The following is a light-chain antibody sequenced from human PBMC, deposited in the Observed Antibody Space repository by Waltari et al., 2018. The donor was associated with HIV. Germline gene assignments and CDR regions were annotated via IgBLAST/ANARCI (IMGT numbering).Light chain of an antibody. J-gene: IGLJ2*01. V-gene: IGLV3-1*01. CDR1: KLGDKY. CDR2: QDS. CDR3: QAWDSSTYVV. Sequence: SYELTQPPSVSVSPGQTASITCSGDKLGDKYACWYQQKPGQSPVLVIYQDSKRPSGIPERVSGSNSGKTATLTISGTQAMDEADYYCQAWDSSTYVVFGGGTKLTVL.